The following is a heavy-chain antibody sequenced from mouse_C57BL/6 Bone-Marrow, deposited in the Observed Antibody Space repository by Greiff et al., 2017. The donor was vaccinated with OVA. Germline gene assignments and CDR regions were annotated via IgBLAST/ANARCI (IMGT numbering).Heavy chain of an antibody. Sequence: VQLQQSGPGLVKPSQTVFLTCTVTGISITTGNYRWSWIRQFPGNKLEWIGYIYYSGTITYNPSLTSRTTITRDTPKNQFFLEMNSLTAEDTATYYCAREGYYGNSYWYFDVWGTGTTVTVSS. V-gene: IGHV3-5*01. CDR1: GISITTGNYR. CDR2: IYYSGTI. CDR3: AREGYYGNSYWYFDV. J-gene: IGHJ1*03. D-gene: IGHD2-1*01.